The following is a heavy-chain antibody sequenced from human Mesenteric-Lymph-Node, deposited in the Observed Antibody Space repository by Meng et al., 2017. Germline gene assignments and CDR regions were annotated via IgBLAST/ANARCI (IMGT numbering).Heavy chain of an antibody. CDR1: VGTYTYA. CDR3: ATIKVELRKRYYAMDV. J-gene: IGHJ6*02. V-gene: IGHV1-69*06. Sequence: QVSLVQSGADVEKPGFSVKVSCKSSVGTYTYAFSWVRQAPGQGLEWMGGIIPILGPANYAQKFQDRVTITADKFTNLVYMELSSLSSEDTAVYYCATIKVELRKRYYAMDVWGQGTTVTVSS. CDR2: IIPILGPA. D-gene: IGHD1-1*01.